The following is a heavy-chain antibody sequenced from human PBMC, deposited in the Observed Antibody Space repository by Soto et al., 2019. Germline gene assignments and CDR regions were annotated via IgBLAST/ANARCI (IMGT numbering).Heavy chain of an antibody. D-gene: IGHD3-3*01. CDR2: IYWDDDK. V-gene: IGHV2-5*02. Sequence: QITLNESGPTVVRPTETLTLTCRFSGFSLTTSGVGVGWIRQSPGKAPERLGLIYWDDDKRYSASLKNRLTIPKDTSKNPVVLTVSDLDPTDTATYYCAHRVLRTVFGLVTTTAIYFDFWGQGTPVAVSS. CDR3: AHRVLRTVFGLVTTTAIYFDF. CDR1: GFSLTTSGVG. J-gene: IGHJ4*02.